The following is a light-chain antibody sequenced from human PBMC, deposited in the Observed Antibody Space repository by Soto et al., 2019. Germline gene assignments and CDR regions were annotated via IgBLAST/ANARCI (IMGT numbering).Light chain of an antibody. J-gene: IGLJ1*01. Sequence: QSALTQPRSVSGSPGQSVTISCTGTSSDVGAYNYVSWYQQHPGKAPKFMIYDVSTLPSGVPDRFSGSKSGNTASLIISGLHIEDEADYYCSSYAGSYSFVFGTGTKVTVL. CDR1: SSDVGAYNY. CDR2: DVS. V-gene: IGLV2-11*01. CDR3: SSYAGSYSFV.